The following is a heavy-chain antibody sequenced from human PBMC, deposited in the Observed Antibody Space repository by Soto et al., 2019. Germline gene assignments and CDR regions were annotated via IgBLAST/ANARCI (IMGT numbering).Heavy chain of an antibody. CDR2: ITETGGDT. J-gene: IGHJ6*02. CDR1: GFTFGNFV. V-gene: IGHV3-23*01. Sequence: GGSLRLSCAASGFTFGNFVMRWVRQTPGKGLEWVSTITETGGDTYYTDSVKGRFTISRDNSKNTLYLQMTSLRAEDTALYYCTKASSDRNHMEVWGPGTTVTVSS. CDR3: TKASSDRNHMEV.